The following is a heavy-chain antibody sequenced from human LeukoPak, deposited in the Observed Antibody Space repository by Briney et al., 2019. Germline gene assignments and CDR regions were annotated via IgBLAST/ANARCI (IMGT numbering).Heavy chain of an antibody. J-gene: IGHJ4*02. CDR2: IIPIFGTA. V-gene: IGHV1-69*13. D-gene: IGHD6-13*01. CDR1: GGTFSSYA. Sequence: SVKVSCKASGGTFSSYAISWVRQAPGQGLEWMGGIIPIFGTANYAQKFQGRVTITADESTSTAYMELSSLRSEDTAVYYCARADRRRPPYSSSWYSENIFDYWGQGTLGNVSS. CDR3: ARADRRRPPYSSSWYSENIFDY.